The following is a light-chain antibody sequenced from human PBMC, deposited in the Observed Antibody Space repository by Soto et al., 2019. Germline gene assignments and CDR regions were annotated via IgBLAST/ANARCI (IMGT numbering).Light chain of an antibody. V-gene: IGLV2-14*01. J-gene: IGLJ1*01. CDR1: SSDIGAYDD. CDR3: SSYTNGNTRACV. CDR2: EVN. Sequence: QSVLTQPASRSGSPVQSITISCTGTSSDIGAYDDVSWFQQHPGKAAKLMISEVNNRPSGVSNRFSGSRSGNTASLTISGLQAEDEAEYYSSSYTNGNTRACVFGTGTKVTVL.